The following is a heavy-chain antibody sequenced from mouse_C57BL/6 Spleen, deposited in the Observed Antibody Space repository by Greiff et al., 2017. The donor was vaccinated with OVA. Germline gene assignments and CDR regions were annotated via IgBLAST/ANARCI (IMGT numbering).Heavy chain of an antibody. CDR2: IYPRSGNT. D-gene: IGHD1-1*01. J-gene: IGHJ2*01. Sequence: QVQLKESGAELARPGASVKLSCKASGYTFTSYGISWVKQRPGQGLEWIGEIYPRSGNTYYNEKFKGKATLTADKSSSTAYMELRSLTSEDSAVYFCARWGTTVVATGDYWGQGTTLTVSS. CDR3: ARWGTTVVATGDY. V-gene: IGHV1-81*01. CDR1: GYTFTSYG.